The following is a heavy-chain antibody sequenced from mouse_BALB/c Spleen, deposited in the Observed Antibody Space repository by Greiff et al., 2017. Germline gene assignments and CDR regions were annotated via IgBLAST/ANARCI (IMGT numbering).Heavy chain of an antibody. CDR1: GFSLTSYG. J-gene: IGHJ3*01. CDR2: IWAGGST. CDR3: AREDYGSSYSFAY. D-gene: IGHD1-1*01. V-gene: IGHV2-9*02. Sequence: VKLQESGPGLVAPSQSLSITCTVSGFSLTSYGVHWVRQPPGKGLEWLGVIWAGGSTNYNSALMSRLSISKDNSKSQVFLKMNSLQTDDTAMYYCAREDYGSSYSFAYWGQGTLVTVSA.